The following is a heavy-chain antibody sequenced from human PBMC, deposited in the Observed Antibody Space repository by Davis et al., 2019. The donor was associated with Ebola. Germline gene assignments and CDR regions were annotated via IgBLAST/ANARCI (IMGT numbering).Heavy chain of an antibody. J-gene: IGHJ4*02. D-gene: IGHD4-23*01. CDR3: ARHLSYGGNPGKYYFDY. CDR2: IYYSGSS. CDR1: GASISSYY. V-gene: IGHV4-59*08. Sequence: MPLETLSLTCTVSGASISSYYWSWIRQPPGKGLEWIGYIYYSGSSNYNPSLKSRVTISVATSKNQFSLKLSSVTAADTAVYYCARHLSYGGNPGKYYFDYWGQGTLVTVSS.